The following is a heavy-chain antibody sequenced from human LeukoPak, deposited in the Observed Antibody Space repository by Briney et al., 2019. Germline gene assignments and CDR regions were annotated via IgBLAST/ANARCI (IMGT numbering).Heavy chain of an antibody. V-gene: IGHV4-39*07. CDR1: GGSISSSTNL. CDR2: IYHSGST. Sequence: SETLSLTCTVSGGSISSSTNLWGWIRQPPGKGLEWIGSIYHSGSTYYNMSLKSRVTMSVDTSKNQFSLKLSSVTAADTAVYYCARGRYYYGSGSYPFDYWGQGTLVTVSS. J-gene: IGHJ4*02. D-gene: IGHD3-10*01. CDR3: ARGRYYYGSGSYPFDY.